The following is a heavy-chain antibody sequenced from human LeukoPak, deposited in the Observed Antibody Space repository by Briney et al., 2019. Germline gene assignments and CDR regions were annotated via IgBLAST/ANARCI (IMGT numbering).Heavy chain of an antibody. Sequence: SDPLSLLCSLSGDPLSNSADLGPWIPQPPGGGLVWFDSVYYCGTTNYYPALNGRLTIDVDTPKIQFALKLSSVTVADTAVYYGERNETTGLQRTLYYPTYVDVWGKGTTVTVSS. V-gene: IGHV4-39*01. D-gene: IGHD4-11*01. CDR3: ERNETTGLQRTLYYPTYVDV. J-gene: IGHJ6*03. CDR1: GDPLSNSADL. CDR2: VYYCGTT.